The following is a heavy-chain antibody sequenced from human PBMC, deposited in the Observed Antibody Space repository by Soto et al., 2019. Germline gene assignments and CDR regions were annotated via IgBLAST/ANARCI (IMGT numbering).Heavy chain of an antibody. J-gene: IGHJ4*02. CDR3: ARAREQRPIDY. CDR2: ISVDGRST. CDR1: GFTLSAYW. V-gene: IGHV3-74*01. Sequence: EVQLVESGGGLVQPGGSLRLSCAASGFTLSAYWMHWVRQVPGKGLLWVSRISVDGRSTTYADSVRGRFTISRDNAKNTLYLQMDTLRAEDTAVYYCARAREQRPIDYWGQGSLVTVSS. D-gene: IGHD6-19*01.